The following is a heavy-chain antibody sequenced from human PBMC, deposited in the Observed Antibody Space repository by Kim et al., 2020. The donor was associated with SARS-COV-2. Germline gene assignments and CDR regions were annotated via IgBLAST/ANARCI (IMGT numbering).Heavy chain of an antibody. Sequence: IYHADSDKGRTTISRDNARNSLSLQLTSLRAEDTAVYYCAGSRYNQYMDVWGKGTTVTVSS. V-gene: IGHV3-11*01. J-gene: IGHJ6*03. CDR3: AGSRYNQYMDV. CDR2: I. D-gene: IGHD1-20*01.